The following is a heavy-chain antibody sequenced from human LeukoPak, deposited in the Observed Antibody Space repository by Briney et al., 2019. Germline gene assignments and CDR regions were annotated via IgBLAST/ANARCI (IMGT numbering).Heavy chain of an antibody. CDR2: SSSDGDTI. V-gene: IGHV3-11*01. Sequence: GGSLRPSCAASGFNFKIFYMSWVRQAPGKGLEWVSYSSSDGDTIYFADSVKGRFTISRDNAKNSLYLQMHSLRAEDTAVYYCARAPGLYDYVWASYRYTGKGYYFDYWGQGILVTVSS. J-gene: IGHJ4*02. D-gene: IGHD3-16*02. CDR3: ARAPGLYDYVWASYRYTGKGYYFDY. CDR1: GFNFKIFY.